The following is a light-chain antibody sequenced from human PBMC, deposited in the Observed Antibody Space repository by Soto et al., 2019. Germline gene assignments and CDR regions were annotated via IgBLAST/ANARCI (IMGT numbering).Light chain of an antibody. CDR3: QQYDSSPKT. CDR2: GAS. J-gene: IGKJ1*01. Sequence: EIVLSQSPGILSLSQGERATLSCRASQSVSSNLAWYQQKPGQAPRLLIYGASSRATGIPDRFSGSGSGTDFTLTISRLEPEDFAVYYCQQYDSSPKTFGQGTIVDIK. CDR1: QSVSSN. V-gene: IGKV3-20*01.